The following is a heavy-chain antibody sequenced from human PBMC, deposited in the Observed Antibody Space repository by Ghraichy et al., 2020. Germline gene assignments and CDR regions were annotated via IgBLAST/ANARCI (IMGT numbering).Heavy chain of an antibody. CDR2: IWYDGSNK. Sequence: GGSLRLSCAASGFTFSSYGMHWVRQAPGKGLEWVAVIWYDGSNKYYADSVKGRFTISRDNSKNTLYLQMNSLRAEDTAVYYCARDITMVRGVTGPDYYYYGMDVWGQGTTVTVSS. V-gene: IGHV3-33*01. D-gene: IGHD3-10*01. CDR3: ARDITMVRGVTGPDYYYYGMDV. J-gene: IGHJ6*02. CDR1: GFTFSSYG.